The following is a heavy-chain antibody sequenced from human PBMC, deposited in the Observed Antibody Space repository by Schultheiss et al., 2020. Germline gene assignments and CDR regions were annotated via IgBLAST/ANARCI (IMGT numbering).Heavy chain of an antibody. V-gene: IGHV3-7*04. CDR2: INQDGSEK. CDR3: ARETTVTTEYYFGS. Sequence: GGSLRLACAATGFSFSTYWMSWVRQAPGKGLEWVANINQDGSEKYYVVSVKGRFTISRDNAKNSLYLQMNSLRAEDTAVYYCARETTVTTEYYFGSWGQGTLVTVSS. D-gene: IGHD4-17*01. J-gene: IGHJ4*02. CDR1: GFSFSTYW.